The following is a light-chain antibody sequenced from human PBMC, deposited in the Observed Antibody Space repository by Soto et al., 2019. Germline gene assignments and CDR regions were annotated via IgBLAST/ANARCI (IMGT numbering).Light chain of an antibody. CDR3: QHYGSSPRT. V-gene: IGKV3-20*01. J-gene: IGKJ1*01. Sequence: EIVLTQSPGTLSLSPGERATLSCRASQSVSSSYLAWYQQKPGQAPRLLIYGASSRATGIPDRFSGSGSGKDFTPTISRLEPEDFAVYYCQHYGSSPRTFGQGTRVEIK. CDR2: GAS. CDR1: QSVSSSY.